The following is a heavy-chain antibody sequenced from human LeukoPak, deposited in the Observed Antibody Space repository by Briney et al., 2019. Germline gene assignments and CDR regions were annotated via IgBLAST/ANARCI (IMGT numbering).Heavy chain of an antibody. CDR3: ASSSWIQLSYFDY. D-gene: IGHD5-18*01. CDR1: GGPISSSSYY. J-gene: IGHJ4*02. Sequence: SETLSLTCTVSGGPISSSSYYWGWTRQPPGKGLEWIGEINHSGSTNYNPSLKSRVTISVDTSKNQFSLKLSSVTAADTAVYYCASSSWIQLSYFDYWGQGTLVTVSS. CDR2: INHSGST. V-gene: IGHV4-39*07.